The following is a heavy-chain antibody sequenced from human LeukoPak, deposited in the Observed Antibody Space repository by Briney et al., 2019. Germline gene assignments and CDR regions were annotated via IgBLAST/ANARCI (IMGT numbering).Heavy chain of an antibody. V-gene: IGHV3-23*01. J-gene: IGHJ3*02. D-gene: IGHD3-9*01. Sequence: TGGSLRLSCAASTITFRSYVMTWVRQAPGKGLEWVSAMSGTGGRTYYADSVKGRFTISRDNSKNTLHLQMNSLRADDAAVYYCARASSKQLAGYLPDGFDIWGQGTMVTVSS. CDR3: ARASSKQLAGYLPDGFDI. CDR1: TITFRSYV. CDR2: MSGTGGRT.